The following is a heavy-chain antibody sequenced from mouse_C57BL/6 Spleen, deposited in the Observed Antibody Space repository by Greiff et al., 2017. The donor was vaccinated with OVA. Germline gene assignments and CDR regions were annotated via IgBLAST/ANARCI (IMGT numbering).Heavy chain of an antibody. CDR3: ARREDDYDVGFAY. Sequence: VQLQQSGPELVKPGASVKMSCKASGYTFTDYNMHWVKQSHGKSLEWIGYINPNNGGTSYNQKFKGKATLTVNKSSSTAYMELRSLTSEDSAVYYCARREDDYDVGFAYWGQGTLVTVSA. D-gene: IGHD2-4*01. V-gene: IGHV1-22*01. CDR1: GYTFTDYN. J-gene: IGHJ3*01. CDR2: INPNNGGT.